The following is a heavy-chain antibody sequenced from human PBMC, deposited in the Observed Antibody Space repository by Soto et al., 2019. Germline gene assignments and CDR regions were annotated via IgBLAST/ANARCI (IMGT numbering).Heavy chain of an antibody. Sequence: SVKVSCKASGGTFSSYTISWVRQAPGQGLEWMGRIIPILGIANYAQKFQGRVTITADKSTSTAYMELSSLRSEDTAVYYCASDSSGYYPYYFDYWGQGTLVTVSS. V-gene: IGHV1-69*02. CDR1: GGTFSSYT. CDR3: ASDSSGYYPYYFDY. CDR2: IIPILGIA. D-gene: IGHD3-22*01. J-gene: IGHJ4*02.